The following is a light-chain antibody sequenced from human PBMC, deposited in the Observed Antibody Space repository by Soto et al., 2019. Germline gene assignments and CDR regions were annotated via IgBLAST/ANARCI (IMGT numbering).Light chain of an antibody. V-gene: IGKV3-20*01. J-gene: IGKJ5*01. Sequence: EIVMTQSPATLSVSPGERATLSCRASQSVSSYLAWYQQKPGQAPRPLIYGASSRATGIPDRFSGSGSGTDFTLTISRLEPEDFAVYYCQQYGSSPPITFGQGTRL. CDR3: QQYGSSPPIT. CDR2: GAS. CDR1: QSVSSY.